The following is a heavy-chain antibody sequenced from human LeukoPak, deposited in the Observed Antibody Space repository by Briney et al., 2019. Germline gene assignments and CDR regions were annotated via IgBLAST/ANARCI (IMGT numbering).Heavy chain of an antibody. Sequence: SETLSLTCTVSGGSISSSSYYWGWLRQPPGTGLEGIGSIYYSGSTYYNPSLKSRFTISVDTSKNQFSLKLRSVTAADTAVYYCARDRMGTVMVPIDYWGQGTLVTVSS. CDR1: GGSISSSSYY. J-gene: IGHJ4*02. CDR2: IYYSGST. D-gene: IGHD5-18*01. V-gene: IGHV4-39*07. CDR3: ARDRMGTVMVPIDY.